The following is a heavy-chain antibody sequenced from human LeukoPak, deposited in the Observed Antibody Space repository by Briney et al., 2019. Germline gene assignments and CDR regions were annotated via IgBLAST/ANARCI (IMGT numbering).Heavy chain of an antibody. V-gene: IGHV3-23*01. CDR2: ISGSGGST. Sequence: GGSLRLSCAASGFTFSSYAMSWVRQAPGKGLEGVSAISGSGGSTYYADSVKGRFTISRDNSKNTLYLQMNSLRAEDTAVYYCAKAEGFLEWFPSWGQGTLVTVSS. CDR1: GFTFSSYA. J-gene: IGHJ5*02. CDR3: AKAEGFLEWFPS. D-gene: IGHD3-3*01.